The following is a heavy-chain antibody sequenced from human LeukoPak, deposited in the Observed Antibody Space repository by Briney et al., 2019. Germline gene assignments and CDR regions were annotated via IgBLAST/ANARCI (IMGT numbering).Heavy chain of an antibody. Sequence: GGSLRLSCAASGFTFSSYEINWVRQAPGKGLEWVSYINTTGSSIYYADSVKGRFTISRDNVKNLLYLQMNSLRAEDTAVYYCARVQRGIAVALDYWGQGTLATVSS. CDR1: GFTFSSYE. V-gene: IGHV3-48*03. CDR3: ARVQRGIAVALDY. D-gene: IGHD6-19*01. J-gene: IGHJ4*02. CDR2: INTTGSSI.